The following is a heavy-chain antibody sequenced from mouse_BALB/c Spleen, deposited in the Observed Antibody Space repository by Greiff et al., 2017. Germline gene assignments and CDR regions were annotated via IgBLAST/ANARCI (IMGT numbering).Heavy chain of an antibody. D-gene: IGHD1-3*01. Sequence: EVQRVESGAELVKPGASVKLSCTASGFNIKDTYMHWVKQRPEQGLEWIGRIDPANGNTKYDPKFQGKATITADTSSNTAYLQLSSLTSEDTAVYYCASGMGLKGLAYWGQGTLVTVSA. CDR3: ASGMGLKGLAY. V-gene: IGHV14-3*02. CDR2: IDPANGNT. CDR1: GFNIKDTY. J-gene: IGHJ3*01.